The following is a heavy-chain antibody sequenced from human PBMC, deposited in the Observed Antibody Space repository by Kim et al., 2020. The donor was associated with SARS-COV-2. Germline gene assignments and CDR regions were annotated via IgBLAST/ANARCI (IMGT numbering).Heavy chain of an antibody. V-gene: IGHV4-39*01. CDR1: GGSISSSSYY. CDR3: ARRSYYDSIGYYKY. CDR2: IYYSGST. Sequence: SETLSRTCTVSGGSISSSSYYWGWIRQPPGKGLEWIGSIYYSGSTYYNPSLKSRVTISVDTSKNQFSLKLSSVTAADTAVYYCARRSYYDSIGYYKYWG. D-gene: IGHD3-22*01. J-gene: IGHJ4*01.